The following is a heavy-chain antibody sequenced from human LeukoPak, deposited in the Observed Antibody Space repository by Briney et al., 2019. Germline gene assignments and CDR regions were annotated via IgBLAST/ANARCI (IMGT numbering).Heavy chain of an antibody. CDR3: AREGDASGYSYSRY. J-gene: IGHJ4*02. V-gene: IGHV3-23*01. CDR1: GFTFSSYG. Sequence: GGSLRLSCAASGFTFSSYGMSWVRQAPGKGLEWVSAISGSGSSTFYADSVKGRFTISRDNSKNTLYLQMDILSTEDTAVFYCAREGDASGYSYSRYWGQGTLVTVSS. D-gene: IGHD3-22*01. CDR2: ISGSGSST.